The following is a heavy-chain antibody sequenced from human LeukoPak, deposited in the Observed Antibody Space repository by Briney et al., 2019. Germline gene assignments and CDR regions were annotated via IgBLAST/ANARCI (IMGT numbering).Heavy chain of an antibody. J-gene: IGHJ3*02. CDR1: GGSISSGSYY. CDR2: IYTSGST. V-gene: IGHV4-61*02. D-gene: IGHD6-19*01. Sequence: SETLSLTCTVSGGSISSGSYYWHWIRQPAGKGLEWIGRIYTSGSTNYNPSLKSRVTMSVDTSKNQFSLKLSSVTAADTAVYYCARDASGYSSGWYGQDDAFDIWGQGTMVTVSS. CDR3: ARDASGYSSGWYGQDDAFDI.